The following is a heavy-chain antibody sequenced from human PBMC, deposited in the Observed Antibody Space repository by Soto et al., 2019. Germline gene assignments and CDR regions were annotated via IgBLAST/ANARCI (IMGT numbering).Heavy chain of an antibody. V-gene: IGHV3-74*01. Sequence: EVQLVQSGGGSVQPGGSLRLSCAASGFTFTNYWMHWVRQVPGKGLVWVARIDGIGTGTSYSDSVRGRFTISRDNAENMLYLQMNSLRAEDTAGYYCTTVFEYWGRGTLVTVSS. J-gene: IGHJ4*02. CDR1: GFTFTNYW. CDR3: TTVFEY. CDR2: IDGIGTGT.